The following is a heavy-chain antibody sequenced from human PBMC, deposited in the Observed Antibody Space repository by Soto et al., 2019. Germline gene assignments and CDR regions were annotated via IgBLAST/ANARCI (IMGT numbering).Heavy chain of an antibody. CDR2: IYSGGST. CDR3: AREVRDLYYFDY. Sequence: GGSLRLSCAASGFTVSSNYMSWVRQAPGKGLEWVSVIYSGGSTYYADSVKGRFTISRDNSKNTLYLQMNSLRAEDTAVYYCAREVRDLYYFDYWGQGTLVTVSS. CDR1: GFTVSSNY. D-gene: IGHD3-10*01. V-gene: IGHV3-66*01. J-gene: IGHJ4*02.